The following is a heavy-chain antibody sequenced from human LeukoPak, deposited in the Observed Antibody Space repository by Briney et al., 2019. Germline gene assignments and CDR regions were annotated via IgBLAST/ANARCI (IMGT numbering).Heavy chain of an antibody. CDR3: ASRTQRSSSWYR. CDR2: INHSGST. V-gene: IGHV4-34*01. D-gene: IGHD6-13*01. Sequence: RTSETLSLTCAVYGGSFSGYYWSWIRQPPGKGLEWIGEINHSGSTNYNPSLKSRVTISVDTSKNQFSLKLSSVTAADTAVYYCASRTQRSSSWYRWGQGTLVTVSS. J-gene: IGHJ4*02. CDR1: GGSFSGYY.